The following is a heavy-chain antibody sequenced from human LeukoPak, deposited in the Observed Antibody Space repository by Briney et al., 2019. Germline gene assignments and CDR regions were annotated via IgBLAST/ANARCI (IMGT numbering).Heavy chain of an antibody. Sequence: PGGSLRLSCAASGFTFSNAWMGWVGQAPGKGLNWVGRIKSKTDGGTTDYAAPVNGRFTISRDDSKNTLYLQMNSLKTEDTAVYYCTTQAVTQYYFDYWGQGTLVTVSS. D-gene: IGHD4-11*01. CDR1: GFTFSNAW. V-gene: IGHV3-15*01. CDR3: TTQAVTQYYFDY. CDR2: IKSKTDGGTT. J-gene: IGHJ4*02.